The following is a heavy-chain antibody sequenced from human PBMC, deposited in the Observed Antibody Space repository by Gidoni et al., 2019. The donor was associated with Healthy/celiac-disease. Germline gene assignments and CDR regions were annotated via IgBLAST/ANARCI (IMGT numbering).Heavy chain of an antibody. CDR1: GWSFSGYY. CDR2: INHSGST. Sequence: QVPLPQWGAGLLKPSETLSLTCPVYGWSFSGYYWSWIRQPPGKGLEWSGEINHSGSTNYNPSLKSRGTISVDTAKNQVSLKLSSGTAADTAVYYCARGLRRIYYYYYMDVWAKGPRSPSP. J-gene: IGHJ6*03. CDR3: ARGLRRIYYYYYMDV. V-gene: IGHV4-34*01.